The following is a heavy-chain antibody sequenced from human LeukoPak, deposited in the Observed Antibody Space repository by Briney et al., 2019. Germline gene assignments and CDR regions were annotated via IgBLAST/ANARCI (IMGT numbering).Heavy chain of an antibody. CDR3: ARLTVVVVAAQGDFDY. CDR1: GFTFSSYG. V-gene: IGHV3-30*19. Sequence: PGGSLRLSCAASGFTFSSYGMHWVRQAPGKGLEWVAVILSDGSKEFYTDSVKGRFTISRDNSKNTLYLQMNSLRAEDTAVYYCARLTVVVVAAQGDFDYWGQGTLVTVSS. D-gene: IGHD2-15*01. CDR2: ILSDGSKE. J-gene: IGHJ4*02.